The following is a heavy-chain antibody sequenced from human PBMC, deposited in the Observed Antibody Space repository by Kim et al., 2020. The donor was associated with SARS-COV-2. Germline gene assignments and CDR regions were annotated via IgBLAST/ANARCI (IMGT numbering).Heavy chain of an antibody. J-gene: IGHJ4*02. CDR3: ARDRTRGYSYGFGFGGNDY. D-gene: IGHD5-18*01. CDR2: IKYDGAEK. CDR1: GFTFSSEW. V-gene: IGHV3-7*03. Sequence: GGSLRLSCAASGFTFSSEWMSWVRQAPGKGLEWVANIKYDGAEKYYVDSVKGRLTISRDNAKNSLYLQMNFLRVEDTAVYYCARDRTRGYSYGFGFGGNDYWGQGTLVTVSS.